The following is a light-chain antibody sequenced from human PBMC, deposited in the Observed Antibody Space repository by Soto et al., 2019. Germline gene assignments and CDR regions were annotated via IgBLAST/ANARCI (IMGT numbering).Light chain of an antibody. CDR2: EVN. V-gene: IGLV2-8*01. Sequence: QSVLTQPPSASGSPGQSVTISCVGTSSEVGGYDYVSWSQQHTGKAPKLIIYEVNKRPSGVPDRISGCNSGNTASLTVSGLQAEDEGQYYCSSTAGSNNLGVFGTGTKVTVL. CDR1: SSEVGGYDY. J-gene: IGLJ1*01. CDR3: SSTAGSNNLGV.